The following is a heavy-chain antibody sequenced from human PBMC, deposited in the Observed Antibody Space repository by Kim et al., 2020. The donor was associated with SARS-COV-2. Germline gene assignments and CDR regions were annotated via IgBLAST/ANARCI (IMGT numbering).Heavy chain of an antibody. CDR1: GGTFSSYA. Sequence: SVKVSCKASGGTFSSYAISWVRQAPGQGLEWMGGIIPIFGTANYAQKFQGRVTITADESTSTAYMELSSLRPEDTAVYYCARGRRKDQIVVVPANRLMLYFDIWGQGTRVTVSS. J-gene: IGHJ3*02. CDR3: ARGRRKDQIVVVPANRLMLYFDI. V-gene: IGHV1-69*13. D-gene: IGHD2-2*01. CDR2: IIPIFGTA.